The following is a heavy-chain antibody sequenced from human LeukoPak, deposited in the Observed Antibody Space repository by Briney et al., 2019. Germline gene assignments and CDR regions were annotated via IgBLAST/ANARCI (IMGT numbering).Heavy chain of an antibody. Sequence: ASVKVSCKASGGTFSSYAISWVRQAPGQGLEWMGGIIPIFGTANYAQKFQGRVTITADESTSTAYMELSSLRSEDTAAYYCARDGRGQLVFAYWGQGTLVTVSS. CDR2: IIPIFGTA. CDR3: ARDGRGQLVFAY. V-gene: IGHV1-69*13. J-gene: IGHJ4*02. CDR1: GGTFSSYA. D-gene: IGHD6-6*01.